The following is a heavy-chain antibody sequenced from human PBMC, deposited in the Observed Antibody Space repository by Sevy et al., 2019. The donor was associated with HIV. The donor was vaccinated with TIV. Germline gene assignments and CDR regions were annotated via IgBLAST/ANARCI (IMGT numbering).Heavy chain of an antibody. J-gene: IGHJ4*02. Sequence: GGSLRLSRVASGFTLNSYWMSWVRQAPGKGLEWVANIKQDGSVRYYVDSVKGRFTISRDNARNLVYLQMNSLRVEDTALYYCVRAIAADGSFWGQGTLVTVSS. V-gene: IGHV3-7*01. CDR2: IKQDGSVR. CDR3: VRAIAADGSF. CDR1: GFTLNSYW. D-gene: IGHD6-13*01.